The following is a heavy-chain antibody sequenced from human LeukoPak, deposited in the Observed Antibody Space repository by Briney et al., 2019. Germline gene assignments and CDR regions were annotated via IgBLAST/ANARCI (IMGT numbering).Heavy chain of an antibody. CDR1: GFTFSSYA. J-gene: IGHJ4*02. D-gene: IGHD3-10*01. V-gene: IGHV3-23*01. CDR2: ISGTGDGT. Sequence: SGGSLRLSCAASGFTFSSYAMKWVRQAPGKGLEWVSVISGTGDGTYYADSVKGRFTISGDNSKNTLYLQMNSLRAEDTAVYYCAKGANYYGSGSYLDYWGQGTLVTVSS. CDR3: AKGANYYGSGSYLDY.